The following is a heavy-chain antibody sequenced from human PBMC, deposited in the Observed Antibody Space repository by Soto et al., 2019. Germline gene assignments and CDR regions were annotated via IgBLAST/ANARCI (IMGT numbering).Heavy chain of an antibody. V-gene: IGHV1-69*13. Sequence: ASVKVSCKASGGTFSSYAISWVRQAPGQGLEWMGGIIPIFGTANYAQKFQGRVTITADESTSTAYMELSSLRSEDTAVYSCARGRSYVNDYFDYWGQGTLVTVSS. J-gene: IGHJ4*02. D-gene: IGHD1-26*01. CDR3: ARGRSYVNDYFDY. CDR1: GGTFSSYA. CDR2: IIPIFGTA.